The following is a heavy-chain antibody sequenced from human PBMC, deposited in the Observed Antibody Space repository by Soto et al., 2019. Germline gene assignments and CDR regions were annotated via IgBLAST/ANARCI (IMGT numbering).Heavy chain of an antibody. Sequence: SETLSLTCTVSGVSISNSSYYWGWIRRPPGKGLEWIGTIYYSGITYYNPSLKSRVTISVDTSKNQVSLKLTSVTAADTAVYYCARHGSNWGQGTLVTVSS. J-gene: IGHJ4*02. CDR2: IYYSGIT. CDR1: GVSISNSSYY. V-gene: IGHV4-39*01. CDR3: ARHGSN.